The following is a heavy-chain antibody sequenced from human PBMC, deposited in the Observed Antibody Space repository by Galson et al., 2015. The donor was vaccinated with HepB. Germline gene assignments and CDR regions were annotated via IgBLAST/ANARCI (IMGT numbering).Heavy chain of an antibody. J-gene: IGHJ2*01. CDR3: TDNSHWYFEL. V-gene: IGHV3-73*01. D-gene: IGHD5-24*01. CDR1: RFTFSGST. CDR2: IRSKPNNYAT. Sequence: SLRLSCAASRFTFSGSTIHWVRQASGKGLEWVGRIRSKPNNYATAYDASVKGRFTFDGDDSKNTASLQMSSLKTEDTAVYYCTDNSHWYFELWGRGTLVTVSS.